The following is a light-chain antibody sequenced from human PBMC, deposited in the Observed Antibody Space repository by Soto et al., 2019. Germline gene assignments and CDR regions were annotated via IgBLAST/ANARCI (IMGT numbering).Light chain of an antibody. Sequence: EIVLTQSPATLSLSPGERATLSCRASQTVGSYLAWYQQKHGQAPRLLIYDASNRATGVPARFSGSGSGTDFTLTIRSLEPEDFAIYYCQQRTNRPTFGHGTKLEIK. J-gene: IGKJ2*01. CDR1: QTVGSY. CDR3: QQRTNRPT. CDR2: DAS. V-gene: IGKV3-11*01.